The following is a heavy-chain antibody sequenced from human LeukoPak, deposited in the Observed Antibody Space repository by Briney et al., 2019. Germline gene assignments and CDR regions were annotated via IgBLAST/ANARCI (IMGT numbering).Heavy chain of an antibody. CDR2: INHSGST. Sequence: SETLSLTCAVYGGSFSGYYWSWIRQPPGKGLEWIGEINHSGSTNYNPSLKSRVTISVDTSKNQFSLKLSSVTAADTAVYYCASFAARLRGHGMDVWGQGTTVTVSS. V-gene: IGHV4-34*01. D-gene: IGHD4-17*01. J-gene: IGHJ6*02. CDR3: ASFAARLRGHGMDV. CDR1: GGSFSGYY.